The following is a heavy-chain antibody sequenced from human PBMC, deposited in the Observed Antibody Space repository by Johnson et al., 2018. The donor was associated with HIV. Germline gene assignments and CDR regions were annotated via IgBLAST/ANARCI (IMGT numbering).Heavy chain of an antibody. V-gene: IGHV3-30*04. D-gene: IGHD2-2*01. Sequence: QVQLVESGGGVVQPGRSLRLSCAASGFTFSSYAMHWVRQAPGKGLEWVAVISYDGSNKYYADSVKGRFTISRDNSKNTLYLQMNSLRVEDTAVYYCARAHDTEYQPSALDIWGQGTMVTVSS. CDR2: ISYDGSNK. CDR1: GFTFSSYA. CDR3: ARAHDTEYQPSALDI. J-gene: IGHJ3*02.